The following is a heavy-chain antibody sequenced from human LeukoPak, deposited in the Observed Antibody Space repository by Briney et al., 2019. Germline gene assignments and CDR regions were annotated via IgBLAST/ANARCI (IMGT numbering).Heavy chain of an antibody. CDR1: GFIFRSYG. D-gene: IGHD2-8*02. V-gene: IGHV3-48*02. J-gene: IGHJ4*02. Sequence: GGSLRLSCAASGFIFRSYGMHWVRQTPGKGLEWVAYISSGGSTIYYADSVRGRFTISRDSARNSLYLQMNSLGDEDTAVYYCARDETGVGSGGIDFWGQGTLVTVSS. CDR3: ARDETGVGSGGIDF. CDR2: ISSGGSTI.